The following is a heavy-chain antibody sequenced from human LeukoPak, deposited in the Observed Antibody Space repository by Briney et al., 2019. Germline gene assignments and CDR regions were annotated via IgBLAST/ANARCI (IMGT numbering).Heavy chain of an antibody. V-gene: IGHV3-15*01. D-gene: IGHD3-10*01. J-gene: IGHJ4*02. CDR2: IKSKTDGGKT. CDR3: TTVITMVRGVIHLIDY. Sequence: GGSLRLSCAASGFTFGTYAMSWVRQAPGKELEWVGRIKSKTDGGKTDYAAPVKGRFTISRDDSKNTLYLQMNSLTAEDTAVYYCTTVITMVRGVIHLIDYWGQGTLVTVSS. CDR1: GFTFGTYA.